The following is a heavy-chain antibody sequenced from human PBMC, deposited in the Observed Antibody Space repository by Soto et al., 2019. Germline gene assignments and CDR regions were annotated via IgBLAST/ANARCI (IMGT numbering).Heavy chain of an antibody. Sequence: EVQLLESGGGLVQPGGSLRLSCAASGFAFSSYAMSWVRQAPGKGLEWVSSLSGSGASTYYADSVKGRFTISRDNSKNTLYLQTDSLLAADTDIYSCGSSAVGYCSGDSCHPVVPWAQGTLVT. D-gene: IGHD2-15*01. CDR2: LSGSGAST. CDR1: GFAFSSYA. V-gene: IGHV3-23*01. CDR3: GSSAVGYCSGDSCHPVVP. J-gene: IGHJ5*02.